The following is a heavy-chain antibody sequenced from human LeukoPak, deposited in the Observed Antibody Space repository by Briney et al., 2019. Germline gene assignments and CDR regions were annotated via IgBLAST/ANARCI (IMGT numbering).Heavy chain of an antibody. J-gene: IGHJ4*02. CDR3: ARSYYGSAIDY. Sequence: GGSLRLSCAASGFTFSNCSMNWVRQAPGEGMEWVSSISSSSGYIYYADSVKGRCTISRDNAKNSLYLQMNSLRVEDAAVYYCARSYYGSAIDYWGQGTLVAVSS. D-gene: IGHD3-10*01. V-gene: IGHV3-21*01. CDR2: ISSSSGYI. CDR1: GFTFSNCS.